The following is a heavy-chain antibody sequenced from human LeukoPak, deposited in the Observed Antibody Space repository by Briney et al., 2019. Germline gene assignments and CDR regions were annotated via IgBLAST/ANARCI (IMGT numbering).Heavy chain of an antibody. CDR3: ARQGYGGHSRGAADY. CDR2: ISANNGNR. D-gene: IGHD4-23*01. J-gene: IGHJ4*02. Sequence: GPSVKVSCKASGYTFTNYGISWVRQAPGQGLEWMGWISANNGNRNYALKLQDRVSMTTDTSTSTAYMELRSLRSDDTAVYYCARQGYGGHSRGAADYWGQGTLVTVSS. V-gene: IGHV1-18*01. CDR1: GYTFTNYG.